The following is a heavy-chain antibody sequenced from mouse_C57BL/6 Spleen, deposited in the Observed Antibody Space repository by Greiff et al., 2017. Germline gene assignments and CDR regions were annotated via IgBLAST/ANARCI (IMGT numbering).Heavy chain of an antibody. J-gene: IGHJ2*01. CDR3: ARHIYYGTLYYFDY. Sequence: QVQLKQSGPELVKPGASVKISCKASGYAFSSSWMNWVKQRPGKGLEWIGRIYPGDGDTNYNGKFKGKATLTADKSSSTAYMQLSSLTSEDSAVYFCARHIYYGTLYYFDYWGQGTTLTVSS. CDR2: IYPGDGDT. D-gene: IGHD2-1*01. V-gene: IGHV1-82*01. CDR1: GYAFSSSW.